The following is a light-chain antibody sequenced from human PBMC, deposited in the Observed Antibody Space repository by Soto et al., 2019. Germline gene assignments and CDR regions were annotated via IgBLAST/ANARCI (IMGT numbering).Light chain of an antibody. V-gene: IGKV1-5*03. CDR3: QQYNNYWT. Sequence: DIQTTQSPSSLSASVGDRVTITCRASQSIRSWLAWYQQKPGKAPKLLISQASNLLTGVPSRFSGSGSGTEFTLTISSLQPDDFATYYCQQYNNYWTFGQGTKV. CDR2: QAS. J-gene: IGKJ1*01. CDR1: QSIRSW.